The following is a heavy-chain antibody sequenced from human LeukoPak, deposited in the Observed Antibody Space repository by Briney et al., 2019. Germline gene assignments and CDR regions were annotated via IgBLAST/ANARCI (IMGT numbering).Heavy chain of an antibody. CDR1: GGTFSSYA. V-gene: IGHV1-69*04. CDR2: IIPILDTP. J-gene: IGHJ4*02. D-gene: IGHD3-22*01. CDR3: ARDLTSYYYDNNGAFDF. Sequence: SVKVSCKASGGTFSSYAINWVRQAPGQGLEWVGRIIPILDTPNYAQKFQGRVTITADKSTSTAYMELSSLRSEDTAVYYCARDLTSYYYDNNGAFDFWGQGTLVTVSS.